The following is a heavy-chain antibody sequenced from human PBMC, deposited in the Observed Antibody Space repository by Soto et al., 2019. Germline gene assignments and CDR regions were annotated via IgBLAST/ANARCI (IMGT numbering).Heavy chain of an antibody. CDR2: ISYDGSNK. V-gene: IGHV3-30*18. Sequence: QVQLVESGGGVVQPGRSLRLSCAASGFTFSSYGMHWVRQAPGKGLEWVAVISYDGSNKYYADSVKGRFTISRDNSKNTLYLQMNSLRAEDTAVYYCAKGQYYDILTGGDYWGQGTLVTVSS. CDR1: GFTFSSYG. CDR3: AKGQYYDILTGGDY. D-gene: IGHD3-9*01. J-gene: IGHJ4*02.